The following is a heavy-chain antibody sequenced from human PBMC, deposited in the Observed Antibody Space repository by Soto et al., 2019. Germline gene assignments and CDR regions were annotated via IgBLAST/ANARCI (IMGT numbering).Heavy chain of an antibody. CDR3: ARVSEAAAGTRHWFDP. CDR2: INAGNGNT. J-gene: IGHJ5*02. D-gene: IGHD6-13*01. V-gene: IGHV1-3*01. Sequence: ASVKVSCKASGYTFTSYAMHWVRQAPGQRLEWMGWINAGNGNTKYSQKFQGRVTITRDTSASTAYMELSSLRSEDTAVYYCARVSEAAAGTRHWFDPWGQGTLVTVSS. CDR1: GYTFTSYA.